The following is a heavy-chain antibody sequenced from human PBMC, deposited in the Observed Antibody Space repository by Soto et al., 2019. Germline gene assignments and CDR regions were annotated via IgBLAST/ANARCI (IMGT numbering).Heavy chain of an antibody. CDR3: ARVRTTLHFYYYYMDV. J-gene: IGHJ6*03. V-gene: IGHV4-59*08. CDR1: GDSISDDY. CDR2: VYYSGST. Sequence: SETLSLTCTVSGDSISDDYWTWIRQPPGKALEWIGYVYYSGSTSYNPSFKSRVTISVDTSKTQFSLKLSSVTAADTAVYYCARVRTTLHFYYYYMDVWGIGTTVTVSS. D-gene: IGHD2-2*01.